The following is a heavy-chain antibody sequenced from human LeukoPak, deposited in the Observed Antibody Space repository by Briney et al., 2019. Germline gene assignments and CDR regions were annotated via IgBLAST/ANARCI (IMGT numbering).Heavy chain of an antibody. CDR1: GFTFSSYT. CDR2: ISTSSSYI. J-gene: IGHJ3*02. D-gene: IGHD3-16*01. V-gene: IGHV3-21*01. CDR3: ARVFPRLGTALDAFDI. Sequence: GGSLRLSCAAPGFTFSSYTMNWVRQAPGKGLEWVSSISTSSSYIYYADSVKGRFTISRDNAKNSLYLQMNSLRAEGTAVYYCARVFPRLGTALDAFDIWGQGTMVTVSS.